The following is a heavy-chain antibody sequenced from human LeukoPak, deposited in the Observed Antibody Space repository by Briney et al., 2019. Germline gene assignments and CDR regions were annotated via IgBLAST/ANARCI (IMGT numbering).Heavy chain of an antibody. CDR1: GYTFSNYD. CDR2: MNPKSANT. V-gene: IGHV1-8*01. Sequence: ASVKVSCKAFGYTFSNYDINWVRQATGQGLEWLGWMNPKSANTGCAQKFQGRVTMTRNISISTAYLELSSLRSEDTAMYFCTRGPSLHTNWVGGRWFDPWGQGTRVTVSS. D-gene: IGHD1-1*01. J-gene: IGHJ5*02. CDR3: TRGPSLHTNWVGGRWFDP.